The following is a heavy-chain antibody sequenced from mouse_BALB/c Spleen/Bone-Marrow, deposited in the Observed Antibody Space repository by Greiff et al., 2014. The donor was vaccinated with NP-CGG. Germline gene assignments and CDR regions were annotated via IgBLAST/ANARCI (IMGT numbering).Heavy chain of an antibody. CDR3: ARDDYDAIAY. Sequence: VQLQQSGAELAKPGASVKMSCKASGYTFTSYWMHWVKQRPGQGLEWIGYINPSTGYTEYNQKFKDKATLTAVKSSTTAYMQLRSLTSEDSAAYYCARDDYDAIAYWGQGTLVTVSA. CDR1: GYTFTSYW. J-gene: IGHJ3*01. D-gene: IGHD2-4*01. V-gene: IGHV1-7*01. CDR2: INPSTGYT.